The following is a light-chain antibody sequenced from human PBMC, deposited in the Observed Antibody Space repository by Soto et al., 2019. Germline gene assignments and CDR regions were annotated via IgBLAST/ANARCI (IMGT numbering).Light chain of an antibody. Sequence: EIVLTQSPGTRSLSPGEGATLSCRASQSVSSSFLAWYQQKPGQAPRLLIYGASSRATGIPDRFSGSGSGTDFTLTISRLEPEDFAVYYCQQYGSSPVTFGGGTIVDIK. CDR3: QQYGSSPVT. CDR2: GAS. J-gene: IGKJ4*01. CDR1: QSVSSSF. V-gene: IGKV3-20*01.